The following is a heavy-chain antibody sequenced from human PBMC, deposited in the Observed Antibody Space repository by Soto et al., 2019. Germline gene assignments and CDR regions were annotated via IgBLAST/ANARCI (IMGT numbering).Heavy chain of an antibody. CDR2: IFHTGT. D-gene: IGHD4-17*01. Sequence: SETLSLTCTVSGEYISSGYHWAWIRQPPGKGLEWIASIFHTGTNFNPSLKSRISMSIDTSKNQFSLKLTSVTAADTAVYYCARSYRDSYEHWGQGTLVTVSS. J-gene: IGHJ1*01. CDR3: ARSYRDSYEH. V-gene: IGHV4-38-2*02. CDR1: GEYISSGYH.